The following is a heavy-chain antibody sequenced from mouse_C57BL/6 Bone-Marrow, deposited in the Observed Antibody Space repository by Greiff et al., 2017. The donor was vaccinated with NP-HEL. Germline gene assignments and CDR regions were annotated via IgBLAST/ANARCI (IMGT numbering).Heavy chain of an antibody. CDR1: GYSFTGYY. J-gene: IGHJ2*01. CDR3: ARLGGYPYFDY. V-gene: IGHV1-42*01. CDR2: INPSTGGT. D-gene: IGHD2-2*01. Sequence: VQLQQSGPELVKPGASVKISCKASGYSFTGYYMNWVKQSPEKSLEWIGEINPSTGGTTYNQKFKAKATLTVDESSSTAYMQLKSLTSEDSAVYYCARLGGYPYFDYWGQGTTLTVSS.